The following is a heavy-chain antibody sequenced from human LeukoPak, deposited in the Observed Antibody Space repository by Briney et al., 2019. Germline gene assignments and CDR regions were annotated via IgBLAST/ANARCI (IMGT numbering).Heavy chain of an antibody. Sequence: GGSLRLSCAASGFTFSSYAMSWVRQAPGKGLEWVSAISGSGGSTYYADSVKGRFTISRDNSKNTLYLQMNSLRAEGTAVYYCAKGGHDSSGYFGYWGQGTLVTVSS. CDR3: AKGGHDSSGYFGY. J-gene: IGHJ4*02. V-gene: IGHV3-23*01. CDR1: GFTFSSYA. D-gene: IGHD3-22*01. CDR2: ISGSGGST.